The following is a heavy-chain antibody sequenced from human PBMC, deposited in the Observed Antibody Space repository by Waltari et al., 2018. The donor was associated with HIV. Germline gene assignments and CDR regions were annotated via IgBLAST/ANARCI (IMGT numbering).Heavy chain of an antibody. D-gene: IGHD3-22*01. CDR2: ISGSGGST. V-gene: IGHV3-23*01. CDR1: GFTFRTSA. CDR3: TKSTNTYYLDSSGLGAFDI. J-gene: IGHJ3*02. Sequence: EVQLLESGGALVQPGGSLRLSCAASGFTFRTSAMNWVRQAPGKGLEWVSSISGSGGSTHYADSVKGRFTISRDNSKNTLYLQMNSLGAEDTAIYSCTKSTNTYYLDSSGLGAFDIWGQGTMVTVSS.